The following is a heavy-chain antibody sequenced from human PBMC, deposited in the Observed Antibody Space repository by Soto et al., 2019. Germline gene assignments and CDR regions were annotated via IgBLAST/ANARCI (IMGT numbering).Heavy chain of an antibody. V-gene: IGHV1-46*01. J-gene: IGHJ5*02. Sequence: ASVKVSCKAPGYTFTSYYMHWVRQAPGQGLEWMGIINPSGGSTSYAQKFQGRVTMTRDTSTSTVYMELSSLRSEDTAVYYCARDRGIVVVPAAMGPFDPWGQGTLVTVSS. CDR3: ARDRGIVVVPAAMGPFDP. CDR2: INPSGGST. CDR1: GYTFTSYY. D-gene: IGHD2-2*01.